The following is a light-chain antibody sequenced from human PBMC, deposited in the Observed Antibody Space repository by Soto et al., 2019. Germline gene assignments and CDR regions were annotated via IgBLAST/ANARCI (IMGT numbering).Light chain of an antibody. V-gene: IGKV3-15*01. CDR2: AAS. Sequence: EIVITQSPGTMSVSPGERATLSCRASQSVSSNLAWFQQKPGQAPGLLIYAASTRATGIPARFSGSGSGTEFTLTISSLQSEDFAVYYCQHYNNWPRTFGQGTKVDIK. CDR1: QSVSSN. J-gene: IGKJ1*01. CDR3: QHYNNWPRT.